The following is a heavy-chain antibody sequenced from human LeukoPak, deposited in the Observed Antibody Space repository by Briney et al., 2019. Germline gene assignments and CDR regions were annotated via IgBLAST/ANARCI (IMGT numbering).Heavy chain of an antibody. J-gene: IGHJ4*02. CDR1: GFSLRNPV. D-gene: IGHD3-3*01. V-gene: IGHV3-30*18. CDR3: AKDVRFLEWSLDS. Sequence: GRSLRLSCAASGFSLRNPVMHGVRQAPGRGLEWMAFISYEGSNQYYAESVKGRFSISRDNSKNTMYLQMNSLKTEDTGVYHCAKDVRFLEWSLDSWGPGTQVIVSS. CDR2: ISYEGSNQ.